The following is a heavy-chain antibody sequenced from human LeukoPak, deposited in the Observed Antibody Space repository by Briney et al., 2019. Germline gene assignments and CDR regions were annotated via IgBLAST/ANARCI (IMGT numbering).Heavy chain of an antibody. CDR3: ARDTSLYYYDSSGRLDY. D-gene: IGHD3-22*01. CDR2: ISAYNGNT. Sequence: EASVKVSCKASGYTFTSYGISWVRQAPGQGLEWMGWISAYNGNTNYAQKLQGRVTMTTDTSTSTAYMELRSLRSDDTAVYYCARDTSLYYYDSSGRLDYWGQGTLVTVSS. V-gene: IGHV1-18*01. CDR1: GYTFTSYG. J-gene: IGHJ4*02.